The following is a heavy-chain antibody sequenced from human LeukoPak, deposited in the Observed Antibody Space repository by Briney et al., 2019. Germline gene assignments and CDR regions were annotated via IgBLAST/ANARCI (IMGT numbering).Heavy chain of an antibody. J-gene: IGHJ3*02. Sequence: ASVKVSCKASGYTFTSYGISWVRQAPGQGLEWMGWISAYNGNTNYAQKLQGRVTMTTDTSTSTAYMELRSLRSDDTAVYYCARGRSYYDILTGYYSDAFDIWGQGTMVTVSS. D-gene: IGHD3-9*01. CDR1: GYTFTSYG. CDR2: ISAYNGNT. CDR3: ARGRSYYDILTGYYSDAFDI. V-gene: IGHV1-18*01.